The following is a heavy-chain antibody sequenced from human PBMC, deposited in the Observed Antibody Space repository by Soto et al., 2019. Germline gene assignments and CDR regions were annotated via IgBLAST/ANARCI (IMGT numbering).Heavy chain of an antibody. CDR3: ARASSCAYDSCAFDP. D-gene: IGHD3-16*01. Sequence: SETLSLTCTVFGGSVSNGDYYWSWNRQPPGKGLEWIRYIFYSGSAHYNPSLKSRVTLSLDTSKNQFSLKLSSVTAADTAVYYCARASSCAYDSCAFDPWGQGTLVTVSS. J-gene: IGHJ5*02. CDR1: GGSVSNGDYY. V-gene: IGHV4-61*08. CDR2: IFYSGSA.